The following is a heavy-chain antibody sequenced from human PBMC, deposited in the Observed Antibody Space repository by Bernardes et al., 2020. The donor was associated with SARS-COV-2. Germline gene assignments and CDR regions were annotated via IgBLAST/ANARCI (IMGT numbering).Heavy chain of an antibody. V-gene: IGHV4-34*12. D-gene: IGHD4-17*01. CDR3: ARDYSPYGDNDAFDI. Sequence: SETLSLTCAVSGGSFSAYFWSWFRQPPGKGLAWIGEIIHTGSTNYSPSLKSRVTMSVDTSKNQFSLKLNSVTAADTAVYYCARDYSPYGDNDAFDIWGQGTMVTVSS. J-gene: IGHJ3*02. CDR1: GGSFSAYF. CDR2: IIHTGST.